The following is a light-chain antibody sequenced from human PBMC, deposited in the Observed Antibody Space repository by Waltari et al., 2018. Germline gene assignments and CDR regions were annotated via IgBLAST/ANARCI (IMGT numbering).Light chain of an antibody. CDR3: QQANSFPPT. CDR2: AAS. CDR1: QDVNRW. J-gene: IGKJ3*01. V-gene: IGKV1D-12*01. Sequence: DIQMTQSPSSVSASVGDRVTITCRASQDVNRWLAWYQQKPGKAPTLLIYAASSLHSGVPSRFSGSGSGTDFTLTISSLQPDDFATYYCQQANSFPPTFGPGTTVDIK.